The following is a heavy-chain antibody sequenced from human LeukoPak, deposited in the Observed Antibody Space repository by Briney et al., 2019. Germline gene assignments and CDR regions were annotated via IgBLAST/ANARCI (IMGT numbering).Heavy chain of an antibody. CDR2: IYRDGST. D-gene: IGHD6-19*01. CDR1: GYSIMSGYH. CDR3: ATDEGWPTEYFQH. V-gene: IGHV4-38-2*02. J-gene: IGHJ1*01. Sequence: PSETLSLTCSVSGYSIMSGYHWAWIRQPPGKGLEWIGSIYRDGSTYYNPSLKSRITMSVDTSKNQFSLEVNSVTAADTAVYYCATDEGWPTEYFQHWGQGTLVTVSS.